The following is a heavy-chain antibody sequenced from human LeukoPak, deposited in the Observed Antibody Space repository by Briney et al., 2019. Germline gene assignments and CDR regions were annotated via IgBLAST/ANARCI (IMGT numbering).Heavy chain of an antibody. CDR1: GYTFTSYG. J-gene: IGHJ4*02. CDR2: ISAYNGNT. CDR3: ARAWYYDFWSGYNFDY. D-gene: IGHD3-3*01. V-gene: IGHV1-18*01. Sequence: GASVKVSCKASGYTFTSYGISWVRQAPGQGLEWMGWISAYNGNTNYAQKLQGRVTMTTDTTTSTAYMELRSLRSDDTAVYYCARAWYYDFWSGYNFDYWGQGTLVTVSS.